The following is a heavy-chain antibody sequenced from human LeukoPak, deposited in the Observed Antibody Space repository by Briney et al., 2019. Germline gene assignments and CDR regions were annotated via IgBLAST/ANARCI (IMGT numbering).Heavy chain of an antibody. Sequence: GGSLRVSCAEPVYCSCAPWTASGRQTPGKGLEWVANIKQDGSVNLYVDSVKGRFTISRDNAKNSLSLQMNSLRVEDTAGYYCARVDRAMDASRTQHTAWIDPWGQGTLVTVSS. D-gene: IGHD5-18*01. V-gene: IGHV3-7*05. J-gene: IGHJ5*02. CDR2: IKQDGSVN. CDR1: VYCSCAPW. CDR3: ARVDRAMDASRTQHTAWIDP.